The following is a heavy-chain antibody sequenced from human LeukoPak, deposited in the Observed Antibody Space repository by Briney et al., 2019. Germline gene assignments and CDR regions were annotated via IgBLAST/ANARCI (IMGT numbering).Heavy chain of an antibody. Sequence: GGSLRLSCAASGFTFSSYWMHWVRQAPGKGLVWVPRINSDGSSTNYADSVKGRFTISRDKAKNTLYLQMNSLRAEDTAVYYCARGPRIAVAGTRYYFDYWGQGTLVTVSS. J-gene: IGHJ4*02. CDR3: ARGPRIAVAGTRYYFDY. CDR2: INSDGSST. CDR1: GFTFSSYW. D-gene: IGHD6-19*01. V-gene: IGHV3-74*01.